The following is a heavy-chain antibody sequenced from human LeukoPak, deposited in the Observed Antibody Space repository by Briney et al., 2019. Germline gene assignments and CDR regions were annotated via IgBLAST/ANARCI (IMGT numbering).Heavy chain of an antibody. CDR2: INPNSGGT. V-gene: IGHV1-2*02. CDR1: GYTFTGYY. CDR3: ARELVVVPAAIRRYYYYGMDV. J-gene: IGHJ6*02. D-gene: IGHD2-2*02. Sequence: ASVKVSCKASGYTFTGYYMHWVRQAPGQGLEWVGWINPNSGGTNYAQKFQGRVTMTRDTSISTAYMELSRLRSDDTAVYYCARELVVVPAAIRRYYYYGMDVWGQGTTVTVSS.